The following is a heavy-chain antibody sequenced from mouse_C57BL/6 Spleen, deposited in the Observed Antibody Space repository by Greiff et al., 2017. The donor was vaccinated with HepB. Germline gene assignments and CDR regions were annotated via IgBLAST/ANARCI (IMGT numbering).Heavy chain of an antibody. CDR2: ISGGGGNT. CDR3: ARLSDYYGWDY. J-gene: IGHJ4*01. Sequence: EVKVVESGGGLVKPGGSLKLSCAASGFTFSSYTMSWVRQTPEKRLEWVATISGGGGNTYYPDSVKGRFTISRDNAKNTLYLQMSSLRSEDTALYYCARLSDYYGWDYWGQGTSVTVSS. CDR1: GFTFSSYT. V-gene: IGHV5-9*01.